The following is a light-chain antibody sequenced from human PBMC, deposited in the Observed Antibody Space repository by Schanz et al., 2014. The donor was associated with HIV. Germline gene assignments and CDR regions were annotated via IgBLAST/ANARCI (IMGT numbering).Light chain of an antibody. CDR1: QSVSSSY. J-gene: IGKJ1*01. CDR3: QQYNDWPRT. Sequence: EIVLTQSPGTLSLSPGGRATLSCRASQSVSSSYFAWYQQKPGQAPRLLIYGASTRATGIPARFSGSGSGTEFTLTISSLQSEDFAVYSCQQYNDWPRTFGQGTKVEIK. CDR2: GAS. V-gene: IGKV3-15*01.